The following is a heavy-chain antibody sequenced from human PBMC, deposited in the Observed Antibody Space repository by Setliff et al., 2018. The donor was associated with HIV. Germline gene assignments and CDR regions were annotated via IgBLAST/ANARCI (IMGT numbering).Heavy chain of an antibody. V-gene: IGHV3-23*01. D-gene: IGHD3-22*01. Sequence: ETLSLTCSVSGGSISSHYWNWIRQAPGKGLEWVATMSGSTGDTYYADSVKGRFTISRDNSKNTLYLQMNSLTDADTALYYCVKVPGSGIVRYFDYWGQGTLVTVSS. CDR1: GGSISSHY. J-gene: IGHJ4*02. CDR3: VKVPGSGIVRYFDY. CDR2: MSGSTGDT.